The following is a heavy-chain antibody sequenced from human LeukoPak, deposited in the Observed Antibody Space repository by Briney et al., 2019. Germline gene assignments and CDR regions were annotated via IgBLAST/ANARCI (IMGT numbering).Heavy chain of an antibody. J-gene: IGHJ4*02. CDR1: GYSISSGYY. V-gene: IGHV4-38-2*01. CDR3: ARPYCSSTSCFRYYFDY. CDR2: IYHSGST. Sequence: SQTLSLTCAVSGYSISSGYYRGWTRQPPGKGLECIGSIYHSGSTYYNPSLKSRVTISVDTSKNQFPMKLSSVTAADTAVYYCARPYCSSTSCFRYYFDYWGQGTLVTVSS. D-gene: IGHD2-2*01.